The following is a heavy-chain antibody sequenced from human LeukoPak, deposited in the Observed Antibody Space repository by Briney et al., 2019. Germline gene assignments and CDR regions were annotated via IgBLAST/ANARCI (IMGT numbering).Heavy chain of an antibody. D-gene: IGHD3-16*01. CDR2: ISWNSGSI. J-gene: IGHJ4*02. CDR1: GFTFDDYA. V-gene: IGHV3-9*01. Sequence: GGSLRLSCAASGFTFDDYAMHWVRQAPGKGLEWVSGISWNSGSIGYADSVKGRFTISRDNAKNSLYLQMNSLRAEDTAVYYCAGEGDGRISSPYFDYWGQGTLVTVSS. CDR3: AGEGDGRISSPYFDY.